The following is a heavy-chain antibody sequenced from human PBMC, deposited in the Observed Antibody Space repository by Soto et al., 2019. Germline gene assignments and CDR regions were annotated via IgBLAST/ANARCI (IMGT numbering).Heavy chain of an antibody. Sequence: QITLNESGPTPVKPRQTLTLTCTFSGFSLTTSGVGVGWIRQSPGKAPEWLALIYWDDDKRYSPSLKSRLTFTKDTTKNQVVLTMADLDPADTATYYCAHRVLRTVFGLVTTTAIDFDFWGQGTPVAVSS. V-gene: IGHV2-5*02. J-gene: IGHJ4*02. CDR3: AHRVLRTVFGLVTTTAIDFDF. CDR2: IYWDDDK. D-gene: IGHD3-3*01. CDR1: GFSLTTSGVG.